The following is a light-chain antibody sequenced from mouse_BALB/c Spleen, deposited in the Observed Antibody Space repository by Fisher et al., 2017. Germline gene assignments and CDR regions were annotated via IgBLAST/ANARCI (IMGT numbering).Light chain of an antibody. Sequence: IVMTQSTAIMSASPGEKVTMTCRASSSVSYMHWFQQKPGTSPKLWIYSTSNLASGVPARFSGSGSGTSYSLTISSMEAEDAATYYCQQWSSNPYTFGGGTKLEIK. J-gene: IGKJ2*01. CDR2: STS. V-gene: IGKV4-57*01. CDR3: QQWSSNPYT. CDR1: SSVSY.